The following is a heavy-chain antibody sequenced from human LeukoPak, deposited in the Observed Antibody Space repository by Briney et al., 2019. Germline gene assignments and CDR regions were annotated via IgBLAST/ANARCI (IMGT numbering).Heavy chain of an antibody. Sequence: ASVKVSCKASGYTFTSYYMHWVRQAPGQGLEWMGIINPSGGSTSYAQKFQGRVTMTRDTPTSTVYMELSSLRSEDTAVYYCARRKRLLWFGELPGNWFDPWGQGTLVTVSS. V-gene: IGHV1-46*01. J-gene: IGHJ5*02. CDR1: GYTFTSYY. CDR2: INPSGGST. CDR3: ARRKRLLWFGELPGNWFDP. D-gene: IGHD3-10*01.